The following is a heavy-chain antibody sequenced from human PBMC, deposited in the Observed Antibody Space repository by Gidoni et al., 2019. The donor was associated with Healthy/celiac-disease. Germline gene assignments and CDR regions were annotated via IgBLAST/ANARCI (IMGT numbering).Heavy chain of an antibody. Sequence: QVQLVESGGGVVQPGRSLRLSCAASGFPFSSYAMHWVRQAPGKGLEWVAVISYDGSNKYYADSVKGRFTISRDNSKNTLYLQMNSLRAEDTAVYYCARNVPGFMITFGGVEGPLDYWGQGTLVTVSS. CDR3: ARNVPGFMITFGGVEGPLDY. D-gene: IGHD3-16*01. CDR1: GFPFSSYA. V-gene: IGHV3-30-3*01. J-gene: IGHJ4*02. CDR2: ISYDGSNK.